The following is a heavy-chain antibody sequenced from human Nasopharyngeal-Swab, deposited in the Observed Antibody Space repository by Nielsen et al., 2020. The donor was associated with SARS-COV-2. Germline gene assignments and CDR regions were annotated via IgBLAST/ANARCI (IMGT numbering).Heavy chain of an antibody. J-gene: IGHJ4*02. Sequence: WIRQHPGKGLEWIGEIYHSGSTNYNPSLKSRVTISVDKSKNQFSLKLSSVTAADTAVYYCARVSEQQLAPPHFDYWGQGTPVTVSS. CDR3: ARVSEQQLAPPHFDY. V-gene: IGHV4-4*02. D-gene: IGHD6-13*01. CDR2: IYHSGST.